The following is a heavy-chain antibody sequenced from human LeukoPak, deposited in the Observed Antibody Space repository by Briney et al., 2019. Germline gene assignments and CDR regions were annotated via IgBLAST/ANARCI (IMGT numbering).Heavy chain of an antibody. CDR2: FDPEDGKT. CDR1: GYTLTELS. Sequence: GASVKVSCKVSGYTLTELSMHWVRQAPGKGLEWMGGFDPEDGKTIYAQKFQGRVTMTEDTSTDTAYMELSSLRSEDTAVYYCATVNYYYGSSGYHDYWGQGTLVTVSS. D-gene: IGHD3-22*01. CDR3: ATVNYYYGSSGYHDY. V-gene: IGHV1-24*01. J-gene: IGHJ4*02.